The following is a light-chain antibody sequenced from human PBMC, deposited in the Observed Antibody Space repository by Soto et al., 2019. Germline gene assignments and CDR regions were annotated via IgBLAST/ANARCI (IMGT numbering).Light chain of an antibody. Sequence: EIVLTQSPGTLSLSPGERATLSCRASQIISSSLLAWYQQKPGQAPRLLIFAASTRATGIPDRFSGSGSGTDFTLTISRLEPEDSAVYYCQQYGSAPLYTFGQWTKLEIK. CDR3: QQYGSAPLYT. V-gene: IGKV3-20*01. J-gene: IGKJ2*01. CDR2: AAS. CDR1: QIISSSL.